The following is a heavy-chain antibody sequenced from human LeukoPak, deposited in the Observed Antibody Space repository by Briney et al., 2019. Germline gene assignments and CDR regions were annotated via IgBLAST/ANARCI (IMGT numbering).Heavy chain of an antibody. CDR2: IIPIFGTA. J-gene: IGHJ4*02. D-gene: IGHD6-19*01. CDR3: AGDGRMPGIAVAVTS. Sequence: ASVKVSCKASGGTFSSYAISWVRQAPGQGLEWMGGIIPIFGTANYAQKFQGRVTITADESTSTAYMELSSLRSEDTAVYYCAGDGRMPGIAVAVTSWGQGTLVTVSS. V-gene: IGHV1-69*13. CDR1: GGTFSSYA.